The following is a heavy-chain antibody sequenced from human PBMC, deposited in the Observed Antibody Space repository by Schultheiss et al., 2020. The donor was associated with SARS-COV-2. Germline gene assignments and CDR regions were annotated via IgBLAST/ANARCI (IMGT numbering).Heavy chain of an antibody. J-gene: IGHJ6*02. CDR3: ARVSTVVTPKNYYYYGMDV. D-gene: IGHD4-23*01. V-gene: IGHV3-33*01. CDR2: IWYDGSNK. Sequence: GGSLRLSCAASGFTFSSYGMHWVRQAPGKGLEWVAVIWYDGSNKYYADSVKGRFTISRDNSKNTLYLQMNSLRAEDTAVYYCARVSTVVTPKNYYYYGMDVWGQGTTVTVSS. CDR1: GFTFSSYG.